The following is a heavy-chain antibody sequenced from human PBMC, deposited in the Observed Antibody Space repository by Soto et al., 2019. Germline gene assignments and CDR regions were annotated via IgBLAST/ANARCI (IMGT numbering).Heavy chain of an antibody. CDR2: ISSSSSTI. Sequence: EVQLVESGGGLVQPGGSLRLSCAASGFTFSSYSMNWVRQAPGKGLEWVSYISSSSSTIYYADSVKGRFTISRDNAKNSLYLQMNSLRAEDTAVYYCARDEGTYGDYAFDIWGQGTMVTVSS. CDR3: ARDEGTYGDYAFDI. CDR1: GFTFSSYS. D-gene: IGHD4-17*01. V-gene: IGHV3-48*01. J-gene: IGHJ3*02.